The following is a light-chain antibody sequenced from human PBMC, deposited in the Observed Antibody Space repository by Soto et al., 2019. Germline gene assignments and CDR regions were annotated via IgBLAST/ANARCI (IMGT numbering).Light chain of an antibody. Sequence: DIQMTQSPSTLSASVGDRVTITCRSSQHINSWLAWYQQKPGKAPKFLIYDASSLESGVPSRFSGSGSGTDFTLTISRLEPEDFAVYYCQQYGSSPLITFGQGTRLEIK. CDR1: QHINSW. J-gene: IGKJ5*01. V-gene: IGKV1-5*01. CDR3: QQYGSSPLIT. CDR2: DAS.